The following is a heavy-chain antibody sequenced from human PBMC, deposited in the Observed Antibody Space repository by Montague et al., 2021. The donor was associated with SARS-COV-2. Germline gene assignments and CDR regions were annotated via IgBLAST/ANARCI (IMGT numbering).Heavy chain of an antibody. CDR3: ARIPNDSWYVSYFDY. CDR1: GLPLSTSGLC. V-gene: IGHV2-70*01. CDR2: TDWXXXK. D-gene: IGHD6-13*01. Sequence: PALVKPTQTLTLTCTLSGLPLSTSGLCVGWIRQPPGKALEWLALTDWXXXKYSSPSLKTRLSISRDTSKHQVVLTMANMEPVDTATYYCARIPNDSWYVSYFDYWGQGILVTVSS. J-gene: IGHJ4*02.